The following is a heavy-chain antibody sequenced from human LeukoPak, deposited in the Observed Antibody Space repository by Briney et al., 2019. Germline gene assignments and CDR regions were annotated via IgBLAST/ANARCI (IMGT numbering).Heavy chain of an antibody. CDR2: TRNKANSYTT. CDR1: GFTFSDHY. CDR3: ASSYGSSGIDVDY. J-gene: IGHJ4*02. V-gene: IGHV3-72*01. D-gene: IGHD3-22*01. Sequence: PGGSLRLSCAASGFTFSDHYMDWVRQAPGKGLEWVGRTRNKANSYTTEYAASVKGRFTISRDDSKNSLYLQMNSLKTEDTAVYYCASSYGSSGIDVDYWGQGTLVTVSS.